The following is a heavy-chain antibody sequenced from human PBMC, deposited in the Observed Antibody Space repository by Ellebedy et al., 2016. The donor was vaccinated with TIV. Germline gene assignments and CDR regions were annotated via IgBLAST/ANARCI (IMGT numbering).Heavy chain of an antibody. CDR3: ATGPNQDFFDY. D-gene: IGHD1-14*01. V-gene: IGHV4-59*01. CDR1: GGSISPYY. CDR2: ISYSGSA. Sequence: MPSETLSLTCTVSGGSISPYYWSWIRQPPGKGLEWIGYISYSGSANYNPSLKSRVTISVDTSKNQFSLKLSSVTAADTAVYYCATGPNQDFFDYWGQGTQVTASS. J-gene: IGHJ4*02.